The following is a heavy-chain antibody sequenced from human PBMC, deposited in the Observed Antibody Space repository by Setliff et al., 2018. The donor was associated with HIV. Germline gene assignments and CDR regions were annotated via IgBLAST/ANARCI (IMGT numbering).Heavy chain of an antibody. D-gene: IGHD1-26*01. CDR2: ISSSSNYV. Sequence: GGSLRLSCATSGFTFSSYSLSWVRQAPGKGLEWVSSISSSSNYVYYADSMKGRFTISRDNAKNSLYLQMNSLRAEDTAVYYCARAVGSYLYYYYYGMDVWGQGTTVTVSS. J-gene: IGHJ6*02. CDR3: ARAVGSYLYYYYYGMDV. CDR1: GFTFSSYS. V-gene: IGHV3-21*06.